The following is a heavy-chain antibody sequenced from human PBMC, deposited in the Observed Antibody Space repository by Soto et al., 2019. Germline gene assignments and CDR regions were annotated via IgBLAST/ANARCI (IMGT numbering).Heavy chain of an antibody. CDR1: GFTFSNAW. J-gene: IGHJ6*02. Sequence: PGGSLRLSCAASGFTFSNAWMNWVRQAPGKGLEWVGRIKSKTDGGTTDYAAPVKGRFTISRDDSKNTLYLQMNSLKTEDTAVYYCTTVPMTTVTNYYYYVMDVSGQGTTVIVSS. D-gene: IGHD4-4*01. CDR3: TTVPMTTVTNYYYYVMDV. V-gene: IGHV3-15*07. CDR2: IKSKTDGGTT.